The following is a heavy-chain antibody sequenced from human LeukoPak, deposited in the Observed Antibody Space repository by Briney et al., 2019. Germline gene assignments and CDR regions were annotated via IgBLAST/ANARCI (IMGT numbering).Heavy chain of an antibody. CDR3: TTYSRGWSDAFDI. Sequence: PGGSLRLSCAASGFTFSNAWMSWVRQAPGKGLEWVDRIKSKTDGGTTDYAAPVKGRFTISRDDSKNTLYLQMNSLKTEDTAVYYCTTYSRGWSDAFDIWGQGTMVTVSS. V-gene: IGHV3-15*01. D-gene: IGHD2-15*01. CDR1: GFTFSNAW. CDR2: IKSKTDGGTT. J-gene: IGHJ3*02.